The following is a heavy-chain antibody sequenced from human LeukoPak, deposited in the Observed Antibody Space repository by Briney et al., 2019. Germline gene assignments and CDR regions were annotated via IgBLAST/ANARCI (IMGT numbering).Heavy chain of an antibody. Sequence: SSETLSLTCTVSGGSISSSSYCWGWIRQPPGKGLEWIGSIYYSGSTYYNPSLKSRVTISVDTSKNQFSLKLSSVTAADTAVYYCARDGYSGNDGLWGQGTLVTVSS. V-gene: IGHV4-39*07. J-gene: IGHJ4*02. CDR2: IYYSGST. CDR1: GGSISSSSYC. CDR3: ARDGYSGNDGL. D-gene: IGHD5-12*01.